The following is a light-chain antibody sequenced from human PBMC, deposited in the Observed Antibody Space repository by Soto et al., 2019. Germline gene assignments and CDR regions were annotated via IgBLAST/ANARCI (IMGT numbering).Light chain of an antibody. CDR1: SGDIGSYTY. J-gene: IGLJ2*01. V-gene: IGLV2-14*01. Sequence: QSALTQPASVSGSPGQSITIYCTGTSGDIGSYTYVSWYQQYPGKAPKPLISEVTNRPSGVSNRFSGSKSGNTASLTISGLQAEDAAHYYCISYTPNSPPLVFGGGTKLTVL. CDR2: EVT. CDR3: ISYTPNSPPLV.